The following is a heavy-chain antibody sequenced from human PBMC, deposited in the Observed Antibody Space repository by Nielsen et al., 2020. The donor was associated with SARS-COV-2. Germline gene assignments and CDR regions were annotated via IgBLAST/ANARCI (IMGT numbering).Heavy chain of an antibody. J-gene: IGHJ6*03. CDR3: AREEDSSGYPPYYYYYMDV. Sequence: ASVKVSCKASGYTFTGYYMHWVRQAPGQGLEWMGRINPNSGGTNYAQKFQGRVTMTRDTSISTAYMELRSLRSGDTAVYYCAREEDSSGYPPYYYYYMDVWGKGTTVTVSS. CDR2: INPNSGGT. CDR1: GYTFTGYY. V-gene: IGHV1-2*06. D-gene: IGHD3-22*01.